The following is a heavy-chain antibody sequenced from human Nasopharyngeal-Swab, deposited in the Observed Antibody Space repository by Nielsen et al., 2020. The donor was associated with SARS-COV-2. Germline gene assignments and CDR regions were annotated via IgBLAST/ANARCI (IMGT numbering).Heavy chain of an antibody. CDR2: IYSGGST. CDR3: AREGTTYYYDSSDYYSEYYFDY. D-gene: IGHD3-22*01. V-gene: IGHV3-53*01. Sequence: WIRQPPGKGLEWVSVIYSGGSTYYADSVKGRFTISRDNSKNTLYLQMNSLRAEDTAVYYCAREGTTYYYDSSDYYSEYYFDYWGQGTLVTVSS. J-gene: IGHJ4*02.